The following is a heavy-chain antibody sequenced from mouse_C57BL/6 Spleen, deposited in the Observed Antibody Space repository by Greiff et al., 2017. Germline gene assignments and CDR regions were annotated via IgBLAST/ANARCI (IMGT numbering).Heavy chain of an antibody. J-gene: IGHJ2*01. CDR2: ISDGGSYT. Sequence: DVQLVESGGGLVKPGGSLKLSCAASGFTFSSYAMSWVRQTPEKRLEWVATISDGGSYTYYPDNVKGRFTISRDNAKNNLYLQMSHLKSEDTAMYYCARDTTVVSYYFDYWGQGTTLTVSS. CDR1: GFTFSSYA. V-gene: IGHV5-4*01. CDR3: ARDTTVVSYYFDY. D-gene: IGHD1-1*01.